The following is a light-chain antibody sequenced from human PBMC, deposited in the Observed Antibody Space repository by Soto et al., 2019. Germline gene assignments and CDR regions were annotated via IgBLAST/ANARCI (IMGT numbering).Light chain of an antibody. CDR3: QQYGSSPLYI. V-gene: IGKV3-20*01. Sequence: EIVLTQSPGTLALSPGERATLSCRASQSVSSSYLAWYQQKPGQAPRLLIYGASNRAIGIPDRFSGSGSGTDFTLTISRLEPEDFAVYYCQQYGSSPLYIFGQGTKLEIK. CDR2: GAS. J-gene: IGKJ2*01. CDR1: QSVSSSY.